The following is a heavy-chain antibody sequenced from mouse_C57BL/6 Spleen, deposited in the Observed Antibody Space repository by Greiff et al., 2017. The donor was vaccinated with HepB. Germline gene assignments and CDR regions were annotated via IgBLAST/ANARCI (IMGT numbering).Heavy chain of an antibody. V-gene: IGHV1-63*01. Sequence: QVQLKESGAELVRPGTSVKMSCKASGYTFTNYWIGWAKQRPGHGLEWIGDIYPGGGYTNYNEKFKGKATLTADKSSSTAYMQFSSLTSEDSAIYYCARWGSSLYWYFDVWGTGTTVTVSS. CDR3: ARWGSSLYWYFDV. D-gene: IGHD1-1*01. CDR2: IYPGGGYT. CDR1: GYTFTNYW. J-gene: IGHJ1*03.